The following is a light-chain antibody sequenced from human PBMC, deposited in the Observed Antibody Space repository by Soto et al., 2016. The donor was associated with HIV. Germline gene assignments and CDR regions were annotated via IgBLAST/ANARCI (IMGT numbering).Light chain of an antibody. CDR3: QQYNSYYRH. CDR2: DTS. V-gene: IGKV1-17*03. J-gene: IGKJ2*01. CDR1: QDISHY. Sequence: DIQMTQSPSAMSASVGDRVTITCRASQDISHYLAWFQQKPGKVPKRLIYDTSNLQGGVPSRFSGSGSGTEFTLTISSLQPEDFATYYCQQYNSYYRHFGQGTKLEIK.